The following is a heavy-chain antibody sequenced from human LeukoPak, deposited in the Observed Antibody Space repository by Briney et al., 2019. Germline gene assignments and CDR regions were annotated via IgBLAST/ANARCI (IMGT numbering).Heavy chain of an antibody. D-gene: IGHD2-2*01. Sequence: DPGGSLRLSCATSQFNFNNYGTTWVRQAPGRGLEWVSSITGSGSSTQYADSVQGRFTISRDNSKNTLYLQMNSLRAEDTAVYYCAFPTPKLVVVPAVEAFDIWGQGTMVTVSS. V-gene: IGHV3-23*01. CDR1: QFNFNNYG. CDR3: AFPTPKLVVVPAVEAFDI. J-gene: IGHJ3*02. CDR2: ITGSGSST.